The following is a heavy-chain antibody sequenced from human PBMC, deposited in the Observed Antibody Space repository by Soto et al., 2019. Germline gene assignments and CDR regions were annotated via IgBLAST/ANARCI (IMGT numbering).Heavy chain of an antibody. CDR1: GFTVSSTY. J-gene: IGHJ4*02. V-gene: IGHV3-53*02. D-gene: IGHD3-10*01. CDR2: IYSGGSK. CDR3: AGGFYGSVWLDH. Sequence: EVQMVETGGGWIQPGGSLRLSCAASGFTVSSTYMTWVRQAPGKGLKWISAIYSGGSKSYAASVKGRFTISRENSKITVHLQMNSLRAEDTAVYYCAGGFYGSVWLDHWGLGTLVTVSS.